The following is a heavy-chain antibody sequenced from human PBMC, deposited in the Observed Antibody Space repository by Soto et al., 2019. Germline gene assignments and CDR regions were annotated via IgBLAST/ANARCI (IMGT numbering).Heavy chain of an antibody. Sequence: ASVKVSCKASGYTFTSYAMHWVRQAPGQRLEWMGWINAGNGNTKYSQKFQGRVTITRDTSASTAYMELSSLRSEDTSVYYCARDRPYYDYVWGSYRDYSYYGMDVLGQGTTVTVSS. D-gene: IGHD3-16*02. J-gene: IGHJ6*02. CDR3: ARDRPYYDYVWGSYRDYSYYGMDV. CDR2: INAGNGNT. CDR1: GYTFTSYA. V-gene: IGHV1-3*01.